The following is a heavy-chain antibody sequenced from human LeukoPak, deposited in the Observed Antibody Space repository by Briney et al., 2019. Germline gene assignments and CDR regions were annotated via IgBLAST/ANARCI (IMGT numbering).Heavy chain of an antibody. V-gene: IGHV4-61*05. CDR1: GGSISSSSYY. Sequence: PSETLSLTCSVSGGSISSSSYYWSWIRQPPGKGLEWIGYIYYSGSTNYNPSLKSRVTISVDTSKNQFSLKLSSVTAADTAVYYCARQLPYDFWSGYPAGRDAFDIWGQGTMVTVSS. J-gene: IGHJ3*02. D-gene: IGHD3-3*01. CDR3: ARQLPYDFWSGYPAGRDAFDI. CDR2: IYYSGST.